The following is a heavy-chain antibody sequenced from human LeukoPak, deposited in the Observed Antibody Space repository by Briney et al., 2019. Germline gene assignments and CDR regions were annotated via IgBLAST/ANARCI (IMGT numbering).Heavy chain of an antibody. CDR2: INPSGGST. J-gene: IGHJ4*02. V-gene: IGHV1-46*01. CDR3: ARASRLDYYDSSGYFYFDY. D-gene: IGHD3-22*01. CDR1: GYTFTSYY. Sequence: GASVKVSCKASGYTFTSYYMHWVRQAPGQGLEWMGIINPSGGSTSYAQKFQGRVTMTRDTSTSTVYMELSSLRSEDTAVYYCARASRLDYYDSSGYFYFDYWGQGTLVTVSS.